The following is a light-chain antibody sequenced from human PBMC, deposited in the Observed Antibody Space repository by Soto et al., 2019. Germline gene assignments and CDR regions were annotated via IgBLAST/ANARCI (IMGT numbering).Light chain of an antibody. Sequence: QSVLTQPPSASGTPGLRVSISCSGSSSNIGSNAVHWYQQFPGTAPRLLIYRDNQRPSGVPDRFSGSKSGTSASLVISGLQSEDEADYYCAAWNDRPYLWVFGGGTKVTVL. CDR3: AAWNDRPYLWV. J-gene: IGLJ3*02. V-gene: IGLV1-44*01. CDR1: SSNIGSNA. CDR2: RDN.